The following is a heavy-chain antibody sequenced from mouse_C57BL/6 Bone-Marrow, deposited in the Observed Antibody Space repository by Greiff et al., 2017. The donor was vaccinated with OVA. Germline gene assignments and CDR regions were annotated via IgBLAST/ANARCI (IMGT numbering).Heavy chain of an antibody. D-gene: IGHD3-2*02. J-gene: IGHJ3*01. Sequence: EVMLVESGAELVRPGASVKLSCTASGFNIKDDYMHWVKQRPEQGLEWIGWIDPENGDTEYASKFQGKATITADTSSNTAYLQLSSLTSEDTAVYYCTTVTAQATGFAYWGQGTLVTVSA. CDR3: TTVTAQATGFAY. CDR1: GFNIKDDY. CDR2: IDPENGDT. V-gene: IGHV14-4*01.